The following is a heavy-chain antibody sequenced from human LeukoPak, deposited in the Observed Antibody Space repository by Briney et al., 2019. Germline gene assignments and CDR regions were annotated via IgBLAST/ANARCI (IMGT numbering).Heavy chain of an antibody. J-gene: IGHJ4*02. Sequence: GGSLRLSCAASGXTFSRYGMHWVRQAPGKGLEWVAVISYDGSNKYYVDSVKGRFTISKDNSKNTLYLQMNSLRAEDTAVYYCAKDRDILTGYLDYWGQGTLVTVPS. CDR3: AKDRDILTGYLDY. CDR1: GXTFSRYG. D-gene: IGHD3-9*01. CDR2: ISYDGSNK. V-gene: IGHV3-30*18.